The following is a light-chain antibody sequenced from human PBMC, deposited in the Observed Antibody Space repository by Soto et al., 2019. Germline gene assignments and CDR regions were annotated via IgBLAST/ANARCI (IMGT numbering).Light chain of an antibody. CDR3: QQAKSFPLT. CDR1: QGIDNW. Sequence: PITQSPASVSASVGDRVTITCRASQGIDNWLAWYQKKKGNAPKLLIYATSTLQSGVPSRFSGSGSGTDLTITISRLQPEDCETDFCQQAKSFPLTFGGGTKVDIK. V-gene: IGKV1-12*01. CDR2: ATS. J-gene: IGKJ4*01.